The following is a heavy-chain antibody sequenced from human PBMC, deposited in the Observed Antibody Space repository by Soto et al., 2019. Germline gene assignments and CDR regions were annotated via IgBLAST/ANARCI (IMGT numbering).Heavy chain of an antibody. CDR2: IYYSGST. CDR1: GGSISSYY. D-gene: IGHD6-13*01. J-gene: IGHJ5*02. Sequence: SETLSLTCTVSGGSISSYYWSWIRQPPGRGLEWIGYIYYSGSTNYNPSLKSRVTISVDTSKNQFSLKLSSVTAADTAVYYCARAKAPLYSSSWYWFDPWGQGTLVTVS. CDR3: ARAKAPLYSSSWYWFDP. V-gene: IGHV4-59*08.